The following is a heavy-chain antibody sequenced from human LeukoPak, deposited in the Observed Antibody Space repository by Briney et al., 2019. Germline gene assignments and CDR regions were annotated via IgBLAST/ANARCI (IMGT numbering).Heavy chain of an antibody. Sequence: GGSLRLSCAASGFTFDDYAMHWVRQAPGKGLEWVSGISWNSGSIGYADSVKGRFTISRDNAKNSLYLQMNSLRAEGTALYYCAKDRGSSGWWYFDYWGQGTLVTVSS. CDR2: ISWNSGSI. D-gene: IGHD6-19*01. J-gene: IGHJ4*02. CDR1: GFTFDDYA. CDR3: AKDRGSSGWWYFDY. V-gene: IGHV3-9*01.